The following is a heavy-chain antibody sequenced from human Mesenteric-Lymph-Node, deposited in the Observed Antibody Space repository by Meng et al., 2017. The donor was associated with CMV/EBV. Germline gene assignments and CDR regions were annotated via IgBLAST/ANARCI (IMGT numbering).Heavy chain of an antibody. J-gene: IGHJ4*02. CDR3: ARITAMVYFDY. V-gene: IGHV2-70D*14. CDR2: IDWDDEK. D-gene: IGHD5-18*01. CDR1: GFSLSTGGMR. Sequence: SGPTLVKPTQTLTLTCTLSGFSLSTGGMRVSWIRQAPGKALEWLARIDWDDEKFYNTSLKTRLTISKDTSKNQVVLTMTNMDPVDTATYYCARITAMVYFDYWGQGPRSPSPQ.